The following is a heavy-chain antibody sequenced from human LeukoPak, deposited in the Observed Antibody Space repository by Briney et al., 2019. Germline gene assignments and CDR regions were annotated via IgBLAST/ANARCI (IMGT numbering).Heavy chain of an antibody. Sequence: GRSLRLSCAASGFTFSSYGMHWVRQAPGKGLEWVAVISYDGSNKYYADSVKGRFTISRDDSKSTLYLQMNSLRAEDTAVYFCTKDQAQLLWFGELSPMDVWGQGTTVTVSS. CDR1: GFTFSSYG. J-gene: IGHJ6*02. V-gene: IGHV3-30*18. CDR3: TKDQAQLLWFGELSPMDV. D-gene: IGHD3-10*01. CDR2: ISYDGSNK.